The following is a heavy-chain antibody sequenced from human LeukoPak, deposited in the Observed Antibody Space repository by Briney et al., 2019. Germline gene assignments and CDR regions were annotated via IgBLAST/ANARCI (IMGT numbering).Heavy chain of an antibody. V-gene: IGHV1-18*01. CDR3: ARGHRSVHDSSAHDAFDI. D-gene: IGHD3-22*01. J-gene: IGHJ3*02. CDR2: ISAYKGHT. CDR1: GYTVTSYG. Sequence: ASVKVSCKASGYTVTSYGISWVRQGPGQGLEWMGWISAYKGHTNYEQKLHGRVTMTTDRSTSKDSVELRSVRCDDTAVYCGARGHRSVHDSSAHDAFDIWGQGRMVTVSS.